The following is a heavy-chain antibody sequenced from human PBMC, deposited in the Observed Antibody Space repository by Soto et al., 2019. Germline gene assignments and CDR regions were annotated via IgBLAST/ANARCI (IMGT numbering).Heavy chain of an antibody. J-gene: IGHJ6*02. CDR2: ISYDGSNK. CDR1: GFTFSSYA. CDR3: ARDRSAYYYDSSGYLLSNYCMDV. Sequence: GGSLRLSCAASGFTFSSYAMHWVRQAPGKGLEWVAVISYDGSNKYYADSVKGRFTISRDNSKNTLYLQMNSLRAEDTTVYYCARDRSAYYYDSSGYLLSNYCMDVWGQGTTVTVSS. V-gene: IGHV3-30-3*01. D-gene: IGHD3-22*01.